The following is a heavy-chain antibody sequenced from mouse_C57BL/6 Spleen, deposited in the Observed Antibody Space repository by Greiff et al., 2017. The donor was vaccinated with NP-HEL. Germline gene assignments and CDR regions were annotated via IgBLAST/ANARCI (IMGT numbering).Heavy chain of an antibody. CDR2: IRNRANGYTT. CDR1: GFTFTDYY. Sequence: EVKVVESGGGLVQPGGSLSLSCAASGFTFTDYYMSWVRQPPGKALEWLGFIRNRANGYTTEYSASVKGRFTISRDNSQSILYLQMNALGAEDSATYYCARSYGSGDYFDYWGQGTTLTVSS. D-gene: IGHD1-1*01. CDR3: ARSYGSGDYFDY. J-gene: IGHJ2*01. V-gene: IGHV7-3*01.